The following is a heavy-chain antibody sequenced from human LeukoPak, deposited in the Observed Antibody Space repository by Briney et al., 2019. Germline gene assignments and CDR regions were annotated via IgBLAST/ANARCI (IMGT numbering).Heavy chain of an antibody. D-gene: IGHD6-13*01. V-gene: IGHV3-9*01. CDR1: GFTFDDYA. Sequence: GRSLRLSCAASGFTFDDYAMHWVRQAPGKGLEWVSGISWNSGSIGYADSVKGRFTISRDNAKNSLYLQMNSLRAEDTALYYCAKDMGYSSSWTGGTFDYWGQGTLVTVSS. J-gene: IGHJ4*02. CDR2: ISWNSGSI. CDR3: AKDMGYSSSWTGGTFDY.